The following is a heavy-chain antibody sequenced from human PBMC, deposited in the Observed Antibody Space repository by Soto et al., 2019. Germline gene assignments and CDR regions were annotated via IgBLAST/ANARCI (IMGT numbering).Heavy chain of an antibody. CDR2: IYYSGST. CDR3: ARDVHRPNAYYYYYYMDV. J-gene: IGHJ6*03. D-gene: IGHD3-10*02. V-gene: IGHV4-59*01. Sequence: SETLSLTCTVSGGSISSYYWSWIRQPPGKGLEWIGYIYYSGSTNYNPSLKSRVTISVDTSKNQFSLKLSSVTAADTAVYYCARDVHRPNAYYYYYYMDVWGKGTTFTVSS. CDR1: GGSISSYY.